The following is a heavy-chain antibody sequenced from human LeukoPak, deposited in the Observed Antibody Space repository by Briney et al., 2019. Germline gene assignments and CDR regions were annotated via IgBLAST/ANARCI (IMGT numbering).Heavy chain of an antibody. CDR2: MNPNSGNT. CDR3: ARRERRRAFDI. V-gene: IGHV1-8*03. J-gene: IGHJ3*02. Sequence: ASVKVPCKASGYTFTSYDINWVRQATGQGLEWMGWMNPNSGNTGYAQKFQGRVTITRNTSISTAYMELSSLRSEDTAVYYCARRERRRAFDIWGQGTMVTVSS. D-gene: IGHD1-1*01. CDR1: GYTFTSYD.